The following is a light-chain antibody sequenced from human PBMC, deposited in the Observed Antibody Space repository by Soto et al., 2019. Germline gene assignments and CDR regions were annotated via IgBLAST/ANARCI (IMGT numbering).Light chain of an antibody. CDR2: GAS. Sequence: VLMTQSPATLSVSPGERAALSCRASQSIGSDLAWYQQKPGQAPRLLIYGASTRATGIPARFSGSGSGTEFTLTISRLDPEDFAVYFCQQYGSTPLTFGGGTKVDI. J-gene: IGKJ4*01. V-gene: IGKV3-15*01. CDR3: QQYGSTPLT. CDR1: QSIGSD.